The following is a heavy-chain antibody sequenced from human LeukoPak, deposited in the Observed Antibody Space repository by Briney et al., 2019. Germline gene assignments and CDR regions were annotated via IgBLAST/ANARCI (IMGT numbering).Heavy chain of an antibody. Sequence: ASVQVSCKASGYTLPGYYMHWVRQAPGQGLEWMGWINPNSGGTNYTQKFQGRVTMTRDTSISTAYMELSRLRSDDTAVYYCARGRAAWTSFVGWFDPWGRGTLVTVSS. D-gene: IGHD3-3*01. CDR3: ARGRAAWTSFVGWFDP. J-gene: IGHJ5*02. V-gene: IGHV1-2*02. CDR1: GYTLPGYY. CDR2: INPNSGGT.